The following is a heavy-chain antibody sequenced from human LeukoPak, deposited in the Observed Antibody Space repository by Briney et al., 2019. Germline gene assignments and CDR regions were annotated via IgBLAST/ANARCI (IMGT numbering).Heavy chain of an antibody. D-gene: IGHD3-10*01. CDR2: IYYSGST. CDR1: GGSISSHY. Sequence: PSETLSLTCTVYGGSISSHYWRWLRQPPGKGLEWRGYIYYSGSTNYNPSLKSRVTISVDTSKNQFSLKLSSVTAADTAVYYCAKTDLPYYYGSGSTWGQGTLVTVSS. J-gene: IGHJ4*02. V-gene: IGHV4-59*11. CDR3: AKTDLPYYYGSGST.